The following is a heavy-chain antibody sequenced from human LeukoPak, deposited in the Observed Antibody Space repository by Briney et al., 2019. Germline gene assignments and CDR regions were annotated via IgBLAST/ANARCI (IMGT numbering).Heavy chain of an antibody. D-gene: IGHD3-10*01. CDR3: ARAKPKNMVRGLIMRRESRYYFDY. Sequence: GGSLRLSCAASGFTFSTYWMHWVRQAPGKGLEWVSSISSSSSYIYYADSVKGRFTISRDNAKNSLYLQMNSLRAEDTAVYYCARAKPKNMVRGLIMRRESRYYFDYWGQGTLVTVSS. CDR1: GFTFSTYW. J-gene: IGHJ4*02. CDR2: ISSSSSYI. V-gene: IGHV3-21*01.